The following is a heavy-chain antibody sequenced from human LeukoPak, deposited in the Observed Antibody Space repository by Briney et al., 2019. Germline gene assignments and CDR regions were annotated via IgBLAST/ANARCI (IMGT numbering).Heavy chain of an antibody. CDR1: GFTFSRYA. D-gene: IGHD3-10*01. V-gene: IGHV3-64D*06. CDR3: VKTHGSGSYYNPMFDY. J-gene: IGHJ4*02. Sequence: AGGSLRLSCSASGFTFSRYAMHWVRQAPGKGLECVSSISLNGDTTYYADSVKGRFTISRDNSKNTLWLQVSSLRAEDTAVYYRVKTHGSGSYYNPMFDYWGQGILVTVSS. CDR2: ISLNGDTT.